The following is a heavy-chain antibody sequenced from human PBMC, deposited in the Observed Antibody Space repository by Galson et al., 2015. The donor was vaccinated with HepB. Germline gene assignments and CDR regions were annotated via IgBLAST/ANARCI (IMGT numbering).Heavy chain of an antibody. V-gene: IGHV3-23*01. CDR3: AKVFPEKTDGWYRQALYYFDP. J-gene: IGHJ4*02. Sequence: SLRLSCAVSGFTFSYYAMSWVRQAPGKGLEWVSAITPSGDNTYSADSMKGRFTISRDNSQNTLFLQMNSLRADDTAIYFCAKVFPEKTDGWYRQALYYFDPWGQGTRVTVSS. D-gene: IGHD6-19*01. CDR2: ITPSGDNT. CDR1: GFTFSYYA.